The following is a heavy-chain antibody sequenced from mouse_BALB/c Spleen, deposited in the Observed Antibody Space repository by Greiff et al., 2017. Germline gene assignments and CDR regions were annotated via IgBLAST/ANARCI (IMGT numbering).Heavy chain of an antibody. V-gene: IGHV1-55*01. D-gene: IGHD2-14*01. CDR3: ARYYRYDYFDY. CDR1: GYNFTSYW. Sequence: VQLQQSGAELVKPGTSVKLSCKASGYNFTSYWINWVKLRPGQGLEWIGDIYPGSGSTNYNEKFKSKATLTVDTSSSTAYMQLSSLASEDSALYYCARYYRYDYFDYWGQGTTLTVSS. CDR2: IYPGSGST. J-gene: IGHJ2*01.